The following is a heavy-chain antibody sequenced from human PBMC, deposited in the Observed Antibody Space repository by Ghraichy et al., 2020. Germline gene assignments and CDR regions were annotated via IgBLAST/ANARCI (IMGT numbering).Heavy chain of an antibody. Sequence: SETLSLTCTVSGGSISSGDYYWSWIRQPPGKGLEWIGYIYYSGSTYYNPSLKSRVTISVDTSKNQFSLKLSSVTAADTAVYYCAREGHDYSNSRRIDPWGQGTLVTVSS. J-gene: IGHJ5*02. CDR2: IYYSGST. D-gene: IGHD4-11*01. V-gene: IGHV4-30-4*01. CDR3: AREGHDYSNSRRIDP. CDR1: GGSISSGDYY.